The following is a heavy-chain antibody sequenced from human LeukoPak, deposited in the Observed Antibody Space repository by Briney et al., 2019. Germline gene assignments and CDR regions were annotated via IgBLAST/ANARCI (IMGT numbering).Heavy chain of an antibody. D-gene: IGHD6-19*01. CDR2: ISSSSSTI. Sequence: GGSLRLSCAASGFTFSSYSMNWVRQAPGKGLEWVSYISSSSSTIYYADSVKGRFTVSRDNAKNSLYLQMNSLRAEDTAVYYCAISSGWKTSPFYYYYGMDVWGQGTTVTVSS. J-gene: IGHJ6*02. V-gene: IGHV3-48*04. CDR1: GFTFSSYS. CDR3: AISSGWKTSPFYYYYGMDV.